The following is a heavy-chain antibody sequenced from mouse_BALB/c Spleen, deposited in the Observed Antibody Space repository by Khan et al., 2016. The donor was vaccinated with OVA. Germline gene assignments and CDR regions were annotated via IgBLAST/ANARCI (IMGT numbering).Heavy chain of an antibody. CDR2: IYPGNGDT. V-gene: IGHV1-12*01. D-gene: IGHD3-3*01. J-gene: IGHJ2*01. Sequence: QVQLQQPGAELVKPGASVKMSCKASGYTFTSYNLHWVKQTPGQGLEWIGTIYPGNGDTSYNQKFKGKATLIADRSSSAAYIQLSRLTSEDSAVYYCIRSEWDRAWGYWGQGTTLTVSS. CDR3: IRSEWDRAWGY. CDR1: GYTFTSYN.